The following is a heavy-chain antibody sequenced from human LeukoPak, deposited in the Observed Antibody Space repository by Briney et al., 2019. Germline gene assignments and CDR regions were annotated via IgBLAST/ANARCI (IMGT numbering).Heavy chain of an antibody. J-gene: IGHJ4*02. V-gene: IGHV3-30-3*01. CDR3: ARDMYDNGWSSFDY. Sequence: PGRSLRLSCAASGFTFTNYAMHWVRQAPGKGLEGVAVISFDGTNKYYANSVQGRFTIYRDNSKNTLYQQMNSLRAQDTALYYCARDMYDNGWSSFDYWGQGTLVTVSS. D-gene: IGHD3-10*01. CDR2: ISFDGTNK. CDR1: GFTFTNYA.